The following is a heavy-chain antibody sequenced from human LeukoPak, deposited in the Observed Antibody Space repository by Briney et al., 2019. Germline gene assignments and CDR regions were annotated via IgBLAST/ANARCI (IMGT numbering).Heavy chain of an antibody. D-gene: IGHD1-26*01. V-gene: IGHV3-7*03. CDR3: ARDKIVGATNFDY. Sequence: TGGSLRLSCAASGFTFSSYWMSWVRQAPGKGLEWVANIKQDGSDKYYVDSVKGRFTISRDNAKSSLYLQMNSLRAEDTAVYYCARDKIVGATNFDYWGQGTLVTVSS. J-gene: IGHJ4*02. CDR2: IKQDGSDK. CDR1: GFTFSSYW.